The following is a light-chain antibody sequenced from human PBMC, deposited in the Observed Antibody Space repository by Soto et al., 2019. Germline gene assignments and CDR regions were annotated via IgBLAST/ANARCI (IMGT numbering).Light chain of an antibody. CDR3: QHYNSYSEA. J-gene: IGKJ1*01. V-gene: IGKV1-5*01. Sequence: DIQRPQSPSTLSASVGDRVTITCRASQSISTWLAWYQQKPGKAPKLLIYDASTLESGVPSRISGSGSGTEFTLTISSLQPDDFATYYCQHYNSYSEAFGQGTKVDI. CDR1: QSISTW. CDR2: DAS.